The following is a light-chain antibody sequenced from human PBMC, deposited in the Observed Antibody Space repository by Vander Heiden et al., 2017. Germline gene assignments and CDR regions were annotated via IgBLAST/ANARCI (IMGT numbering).Light chain of an antibody. CDR2: EVS. V-gene: IGLV2-8*01. Sequence: QSALTQPPSASGSPGQSVTISCTGTSSDVGGYNYVSWYQQHPGKAPKVVVYEVSHRPSGVPDRFSGSKSANTASLTVSGLQAEDEADYYCSSFAGFNNYVFGTGTKVTVL. J-gene: IGLJ1*01. CDR3: SSFAGFNNYV. CDR1: SSDVGGYNY.